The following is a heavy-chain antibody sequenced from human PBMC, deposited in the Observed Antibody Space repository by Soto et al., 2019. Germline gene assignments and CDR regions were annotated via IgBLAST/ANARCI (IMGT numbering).Heavy chain of an antibody. CDR1: GYSFTTYW. J-gene: IGHJ1*01. CDR3: ASYTSSIAARGEYFQH. D-gene: IGHD6-6*01. CDR2: IYPSDSDT. Sequence: GESLKISCKASGYSFTTYWIGWVRQMPGKGLEWMGIIYPSDSDTRYSPSFQGQVTISADKSISTAYLQWSSLKAADTAVYYCASYTSSIAARGEYFQHWGQGTLVTVSS. V-gene: IGHV5-51*01.